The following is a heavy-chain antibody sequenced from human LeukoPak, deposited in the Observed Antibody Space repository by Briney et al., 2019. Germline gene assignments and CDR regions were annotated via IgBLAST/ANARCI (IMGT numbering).Heavy chain of an antibody. J-gene: IGHJ3*01. CDR3: ARDNGGRAFDL. Sequence: TGGSLRLSCAASGFTFSSYGMHWVRQAPAKGLEWVANIKQDGSEKYYVDSVRGRFTISRDNAKNSIYLQINSLRAGDSAVYYCARDNGGRAFDLWGHGTMVTVSS. CDR2: IKQDGSEK. CDR1: GFTFSSYG. D-gene: IGHD2-8*01. V-gene: IGHV3-7*01.